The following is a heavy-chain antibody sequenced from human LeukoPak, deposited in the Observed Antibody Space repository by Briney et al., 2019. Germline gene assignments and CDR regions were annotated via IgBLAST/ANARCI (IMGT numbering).Heavy chain of an antibody. J-gene: IGHJ3*02. CDR2: IWYDGTNK. Sequence: PGESLRLFCAASGFTFSSYAMHWVRQAPGKGLEWVAAIWYDGTNKYYADSVKGRFTISRDNYKSTLYLQLNSLRAEDTAVYYCAKLRAHYYDSRGYPDAFDMWGQGTLVTVSS. D-gene: IGHD3-22*01. V-gene: IGHV3-33*06. CDR1: GFTFSSYA. CDR3: AKLRAHYYDSRGYPDAFDM.